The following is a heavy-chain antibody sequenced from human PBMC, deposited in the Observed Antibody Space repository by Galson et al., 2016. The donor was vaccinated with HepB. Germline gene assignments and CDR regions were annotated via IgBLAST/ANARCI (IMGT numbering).Heavy chain of an antibody. J-gene: IGHJ4*02. V-gene: IGHV4-31*03. CDR1: GASISSGGYY. CDR2: IYYSGTSV. D-gene: IGHD3-16*01. CDR3: ARETHRGIFDI. Sequence: TLSLTCTVSGASISSGGYYWSWIRQQPGKGLEWIGYIYYSGTSVYYNPSLKSRANISLDKSKNQGSLTLNSVTAADTAVYYCARETHRGIFDIGGRGTLVAVSS.